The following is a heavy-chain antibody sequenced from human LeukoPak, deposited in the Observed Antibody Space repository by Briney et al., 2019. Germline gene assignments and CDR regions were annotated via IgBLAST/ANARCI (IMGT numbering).Heavy chain of an antibody. CDR3: VRDLHWGGFDV. J-gene: IGHJ3*01. D-gene: IGHD7-27*01. CDR2: ISGSGGST. Sequence: GGSLRLSCAASGFTFSSYGITWVRQAPGKGLEWVSTISGSGGSTYYADSVKGRFTISRDNPKSTVSLQMSSLRAEDTALYYCVRDLHWGGFDVWGQGTMVTVSS. V-gene: IGHV3-23*01. CDR1: GFTFSSYG.